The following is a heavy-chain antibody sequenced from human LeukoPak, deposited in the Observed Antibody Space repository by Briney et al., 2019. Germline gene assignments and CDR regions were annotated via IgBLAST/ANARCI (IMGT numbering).Heavy chain of an antibody. J-gene: IGHJ5*02. CDR1: GFTFKSYA. V-gene: IGHV3-23*01. CDR3: AKDQGSSSWPIDA. D-gene: IGHD6-13*01. Sequence: GGPVRLLCAASGFTFKSYAMKWPRQPPGKARECFSSISCSDYNTYYAESVEGRFTISRDNSKNTVDLKMNSLRDDDTAIYYCAKDQGSSSWPIDAWGQGTLVTVSS. CDR2: ISCSDYNT.